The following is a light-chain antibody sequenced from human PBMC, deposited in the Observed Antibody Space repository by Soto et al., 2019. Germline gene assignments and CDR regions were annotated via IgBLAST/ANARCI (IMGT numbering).Light chain of an antibody. Sequence: EIVLTQSPATLSVSPGERATLSCRASQSVSRDLAWYQQKPGQAPRLLIYGASTRAPSIPARFSGSGSGTDFTLTISSLQSEDFAVYYCQQRNSWPPPTFGGGTRVEI. CDR2: GAS. CDR3: QQRNSWPPPT. V-gene: IGKV3-15*01. J-gene: IGKJ4*01. CDR1: QSVSRD.